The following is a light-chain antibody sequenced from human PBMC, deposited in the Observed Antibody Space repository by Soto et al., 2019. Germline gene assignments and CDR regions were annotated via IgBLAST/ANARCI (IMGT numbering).Light chain of an antibody. CDR2: DDS. Sequence: SYELTQPPSMSVAPGQTARITCGGNNIGSKTVHWYQQKAGQAPVLVVYDDSDRPSGIPERFSGSNSGNTATLTISSVEAGDEADYYCQVWDVSTVHNVFGTGTKVTVL. CDR1: NIGSKT. CDR3: QVWDVSTVHNV. V-gene: IGLV3-21*02. J-gene: IGLJ1*01.